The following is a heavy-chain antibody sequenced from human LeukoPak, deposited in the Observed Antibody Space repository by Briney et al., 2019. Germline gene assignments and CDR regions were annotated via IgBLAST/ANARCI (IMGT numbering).Heavy chain of an antibody. J-gene: IGHJ4*02. V-gene: IGHV3-23*01. Sequence: GGSLRLSCAASGFTFSSYAMSWVRQAPGKGLEWVSAISGSGGSTYYADSVKGRFTISRDNSKNTLYLQMNSLRAEDTAVYYCAPGXRTGGVLLSGYWGQGTLVTVSS. CDR2: ISGSGGST. CDR1: GFTFSSYA. CDR3: APGXRTGGVLLSGY. D-gene: IGHD2-8*02.